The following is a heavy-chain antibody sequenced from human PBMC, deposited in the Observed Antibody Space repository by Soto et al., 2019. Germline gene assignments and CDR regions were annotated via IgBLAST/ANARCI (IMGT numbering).Heavy chain of an antibody. CDR2: MQPSTGRT. Sequence: QVQLVQXGAEVREPGASVKVSCKASGYSFTSLDINWVRQTXGQGLEWMGWMQPSTGRTGYAQKFQGRVTMTRDTSINTAYMELTTLTSDDTAFYYCARGVSAGVDYWGQGTLVTVSS. D-gene: IGHD1-26*01. V-gene: IGHV1-8*01. J-gene: IGHJ4*02. CDR3: ARGVSAGVDY. CDR1: GYSFTSLD.